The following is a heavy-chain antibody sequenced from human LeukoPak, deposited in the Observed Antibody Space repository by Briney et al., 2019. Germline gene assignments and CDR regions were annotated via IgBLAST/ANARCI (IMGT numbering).Heavy chain of an antibody. J-gene: IGHJ6*02. CDR3: AKDYVVRGNLYYYGMDV. CDR2: ISYDGSNK. D-gene: IGHD3-10*01. CDR1: GFTFSSYG. Sequence: TGRSLRLSCAASGFTFSSYGMHWVRQAPGKGLEWVAVISYDGSNKYYADSVKGRFTISRDNSKNTLYLQMNSLRAEDTAVYYCAKDYVVRGNLYYYGMDVWGQGTTVTVSS. V-gene: IGHV3-30*18.